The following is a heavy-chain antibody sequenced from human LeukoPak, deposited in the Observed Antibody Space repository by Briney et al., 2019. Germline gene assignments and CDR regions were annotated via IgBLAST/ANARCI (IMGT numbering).Heavy chain of an antibody. D-gene: IGHD4-17*01. Sequence: PSETPCVTSVQPVESLSGYNWCASCQPPGKGLEWIGEINHSGSTNYNPSLKSRVTMSLDTSKNQFSLKLSSVTAADTAVYYCARVLTTVTTTLNYFDYWGQGTLVTVSS. CDR3: ARVLTTVTTTLNYFDY. V-gene: IGHV4-34*01. J-gene: IGHJ4*02. CDR1: VESLSGYN. CDR2: INHSGST.